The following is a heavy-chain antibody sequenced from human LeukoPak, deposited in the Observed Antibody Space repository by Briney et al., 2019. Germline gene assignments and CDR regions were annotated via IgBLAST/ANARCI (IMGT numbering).Heavy chain of an antibody. V-gene: IGHV4-30-2*01. CDR3: ARGRYDFWSGYYYFYFDY. CDR1: SGSISSGGYY. CDR2: INHSGST. D-gene: IGHD3-3*01. Sequence: SQTLSLTCTVSSGSISSGGYYWSWIRQPPGKGLEWIGEINHSGSTNYNPSLKSRVTISVDTSKNQFSLKLSSVTAADTAVYYCARGRYDFWSGYYYFYFDYWGQGTLVTVSS. J-gene: IGHJ4*02.